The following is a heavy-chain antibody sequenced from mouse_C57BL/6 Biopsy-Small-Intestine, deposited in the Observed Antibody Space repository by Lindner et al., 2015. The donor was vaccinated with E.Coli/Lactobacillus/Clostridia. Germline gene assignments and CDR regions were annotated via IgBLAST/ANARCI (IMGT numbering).Heavy chain of an antibody. J-gene: IGHJ3*01. Sequence: SVKVSCKASAYTFTGYFMHWVRQAPGQGLEWMGWINPNSGGTDYAQKFQGRVTVTRDTSISTVYMELSRLKSDDTAVYYCARDSRYDIWSGYSFEYWGQGTLVT. D-gene: IGHD2-14*01. CDR1: AYTFTGYF. V-gene: IGHV1-64*01. CDR2: INPNSGGT. CDR3: ARDSRYDIWSGYSFEY.